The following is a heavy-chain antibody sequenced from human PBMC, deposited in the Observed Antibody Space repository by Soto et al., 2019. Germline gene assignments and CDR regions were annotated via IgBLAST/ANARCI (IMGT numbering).Heavy chain of an antibody. V-gene: IGHV3-33*01. Sequence: QVHLVESGGGVVQPGRSLRLSCVVSGFTFDNFGMNWVRQAPGKGLEWVASIWYDGSKSYYGESVEGRFSIARDNSKDTLYLQMNSLRAEDTAVYYCARKNDAFGGAFDFWGRGTPVTVSP. J-gene: IGHJ3*01. CDR1: GFTFDNFG. D-gene: IGHD3-16*01. CDR3: ARKNDAFGGAFDF. CDR2: IWYDGSKS.